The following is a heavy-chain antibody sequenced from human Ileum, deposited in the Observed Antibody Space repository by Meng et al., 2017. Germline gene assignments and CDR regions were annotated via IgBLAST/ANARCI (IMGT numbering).Heavy chain of an antibody. CDR1: GYTFTSYD. Sequence: QVQLVQSGGEVEKPGSSVKVSCKASGYTFTSYDINWVRQATGQGLEWMGWMNPNSGNTGYAQKFQGRVTITRNTSISTAYMELSSLRSEDTAVYYCARGSGSSWSDFDYWGQGTLVTVSS. D-gene: IGHD6-13*01. V-gene: IGHV1-8*03. J-gene: IGHJ4*02. CDR3: ARGSGSSWSDFDY. CDR2: MNPNSGNT.